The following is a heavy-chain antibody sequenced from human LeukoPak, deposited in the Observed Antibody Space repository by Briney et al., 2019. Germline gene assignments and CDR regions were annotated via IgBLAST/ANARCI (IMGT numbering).Heavy chain of an antibody. CDR1: GGSIRSYY. Sequence: SETLSLTCTVSGGSIRSYYWSWIRQPPGKGLEWIGYIYYSGSTNYNPSLKSRVTISVDTSKNQFSLKLSSVTAADTAVYYCAGGGDFWSGYYGPLYYWGQGTLVTVSS. CDR2: IYYSGST. V-gene: IGHV4-59*01. CDR3: AGGGDFWSGYYGPLYY. J-gene: IGHJ4*02. D-gene: IGHD3-3*01.